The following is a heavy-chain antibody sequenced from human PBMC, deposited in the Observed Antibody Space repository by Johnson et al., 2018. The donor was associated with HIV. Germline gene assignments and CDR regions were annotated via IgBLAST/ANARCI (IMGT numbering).Heavy chain of an antibody. Sequence: VQLVESGGGLVQPGGSLRLSCAASGFTVRSNYMSWVRQAPGKGLEWVSVIYSGGSTNYADSVKGRFTISRDISKNTLYLQMNSLRAEDTAVYYCARNSQSSNWYEWEALDIWGQGTMVTVSS. CDR3: ARNSQSSNWYEWEALDI. V-gene: IGHV3-53*01. CDR2: IYSGGST. CDR1: GFTVRSNY. D-gene: IGHD1-1*01. J-gene: IGHJ3*02.